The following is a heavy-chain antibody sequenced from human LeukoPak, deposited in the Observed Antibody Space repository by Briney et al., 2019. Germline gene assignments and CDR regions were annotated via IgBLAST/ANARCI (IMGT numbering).Heavy chain of an antibody. CDR1: GYSISSGYY. D-gene: IGHD5-12*01. Sequence: PSETLSLTCAVSGYSISSGYYWGWIRQPPGKGLEWIGSIYHSGSTYYNPSLKSRVTISVDTSKNQFSLKLSSVTAADTAVYYCARDRSGYDPYYFDYWAREPWSPSPQ. CDR2: IYHSGST. V-gene: IGHV4-38-2*02. CDR3: ARDRSGYDPYYFDY. J-gene: IGHJ4*02.